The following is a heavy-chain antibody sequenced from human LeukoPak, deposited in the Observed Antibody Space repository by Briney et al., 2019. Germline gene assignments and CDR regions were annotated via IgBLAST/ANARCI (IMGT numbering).Heavy chain of an antibody. CDR3: ARERATYSGSGRTNWFDP. V-gene: IGHV3-53*01. Sequence: PGGSLRLSCAASGFTVSSNYMSWVRQAPGKGLEWVSVIYSGGSTYYADSVKGRFTISRDNSKNTLYLQMNSLRVADTAVYYCARERATYSGSGRTNWFDPWGQGTLVTVSS. J-gene: IGHJ5*02. CDR1: GFTVSSNY. CDR2: IYSGGST. D-gene: IGHD1-26*01.